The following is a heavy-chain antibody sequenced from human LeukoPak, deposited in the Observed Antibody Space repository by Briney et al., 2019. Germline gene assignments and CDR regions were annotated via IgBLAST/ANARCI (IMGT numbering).Heavy chain of an antibody. CDR3: ARDGKWLLPFDY. D-gene: IGHD3-22*01. CDR2: IYTSGST. V-gene: IGHV4-4*07. J-gene: IGHJ4*02. Sequence: SETLSLTCTVSGGSISSYYWSWIRQPAGKGLEWIGRIYTSGSTNYNPSLKSRVTMSVDTSKNQFSLKLSSVAAADTAVYYCARDGKWLLPFDYWGQGTLVTVSS. CDR1: GGSISSYY.